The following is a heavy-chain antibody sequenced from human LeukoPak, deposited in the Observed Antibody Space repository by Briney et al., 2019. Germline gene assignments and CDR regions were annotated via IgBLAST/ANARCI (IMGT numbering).Heavy chain of an antibody. V-gene: IGHV1-69*01. CDR1: GVTFSSYA. D-gene: IGHD3-22*01. CDR3: ARGGDYYDSSGYSFDY. Sequence: SVKVSCKASGVTFSSYAIRWVRQAPGQGLEWIGGIIPIFGTANYAQKFQGRVTITADESTSTAYMELSSLRSEDTAVYYCARGGDYYDSSGYSFDYWGQGTLVTVSS. CDR2: IIPIFGTA. J-gene: IGHJ4*02.